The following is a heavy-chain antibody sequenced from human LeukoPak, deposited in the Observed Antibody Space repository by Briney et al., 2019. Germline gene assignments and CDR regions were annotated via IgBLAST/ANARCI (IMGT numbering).Heavy chain of an antibody. J-gene: IGHJ4*02. D-gene: IGHD6-19*01. CDR2: INPNSGGT. Sequence: ASVKVSCKASGYTFTGYYIHWVRQAPGQGLEWMGWINPNSGGTNYAQKFQGRVTMTRDTSISTAYMELSRLRSDDAAVYYCARDSSGWFLVYWGQGTLVTVSS. CDR1: GYTFTGYY. V-gene: IGHV1-2*02. CDR3: ARDSSGWFLVY.